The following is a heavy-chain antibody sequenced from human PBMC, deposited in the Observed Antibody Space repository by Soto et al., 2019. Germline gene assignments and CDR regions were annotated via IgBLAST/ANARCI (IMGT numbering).Heavy chain of an antibody. CDR1: GGTFSRHA. J-gene: IGHJ4*02. V-gene: IGHV1-69*01. Sequence: QVQLVQSGAEVRKPGSSVKVSCKASGGTFSRHAISWVRQAPGQGLEWMGGIIPIFGTANHAQKFQGRGTIIADESTSTVYMELSSRRSEDTAMYYCARGWGYDSNDYYYAYWGQGTLVIVSS. CDR2: IIPIFGTA. D-gene: IGHD3-22*01. CDR3: ARGWGYDSNDYYYAY.